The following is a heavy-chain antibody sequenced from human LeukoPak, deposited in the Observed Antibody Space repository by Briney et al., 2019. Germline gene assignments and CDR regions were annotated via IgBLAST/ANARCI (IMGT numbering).Heavy chain of an antibody. D-gene: IGHD3-10*02. CDR1: GGSISPYY. J-gene: IGHJ4*02. V-gene: IGHV4-59*01. CDR3: ARSTGSTMFIDY. Sequence: PSETLSHTCTVSGGSISPYYWSWLRQPPGKGLEGLGYIYYSGNTDYNPPLKIRVAISVDTSKNQFSLKLSSVTAADTAVYYCARSTGSTMFIDYWGQGTLVTVSS. CDR2: IYYSGNT.